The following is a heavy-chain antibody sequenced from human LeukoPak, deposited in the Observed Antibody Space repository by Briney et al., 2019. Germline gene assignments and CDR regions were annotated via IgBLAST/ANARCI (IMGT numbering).Heavy chain of an antibody. J-gene: IGHJ4*02. Sequence: AGGPLRLSCAASGFTFSSYGMHWVRQAPGKGLEWVAFIRYDGSNKYYADSVKGRFTISRDNSKNTLYLQMNSLRAEDTAVYYCAKDLWDSSGFGDYWGQGTLVSVSS. CDR3: AKDLWDSSGFGDY. D-gene: IGHD3-22*01. V-gene: IGHV3-30*02. CDR1: GFTFSSYG. CDR2: IRYDGSNK.